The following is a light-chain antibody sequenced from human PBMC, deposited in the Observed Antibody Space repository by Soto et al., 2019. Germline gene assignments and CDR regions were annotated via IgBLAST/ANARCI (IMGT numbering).Light chain of an antibody. Sequence: QSALTQPPSASGSPGQSVTISCTGTRSDVGGYHYVSWYQLHPGRAPKLIIYEVTKRPSGVPDRFSGSKSGNTASLTVSGLQAEDEADYCCSSYAGSNNLLFVGGTKDTVL. CDR2: EVT. V-gene: IGLV2-8*01. CDR1: RSDVGGYHY. CDR3: SSYAGSNNLL. J-gene: IGLJ2*01.